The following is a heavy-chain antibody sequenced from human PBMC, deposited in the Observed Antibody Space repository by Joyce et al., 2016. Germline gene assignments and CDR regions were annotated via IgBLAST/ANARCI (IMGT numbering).Heavy chain of an antibody. Sequence: EVQLVESGGGLVKPGGSLRLSCAASGFTFSSYGMTWVRQAPGKGLEWVSSLSSSISYIKYTDSVKGRFTISRDNAKNSLYLQMNSLRVEDTAVYYCARSSYTNGIFDYWGQGTLVTVSS. V-gene: IGHV3-21*01. CDR2: LSSSISYI. J-gene: IGHJ4*02. CDR1: GFTFSSYG. D-gene: IGHD2-8*01. CDR3: ARSSYTNGIFDY.